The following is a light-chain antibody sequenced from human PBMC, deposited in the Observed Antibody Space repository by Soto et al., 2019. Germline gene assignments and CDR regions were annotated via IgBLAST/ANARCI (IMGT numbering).Light chain of an antibody. CDR1: SSDVGGYNY. CDR2: EVY. CDR3: SAYAGSSTWV. J-gene: IGLJ2*01. Sequence: QSAPTQPPSASGCPGQSVTFSCTGTSSDVGGYNYVSWYQQYPGKAPKLMTYEVYKRPSGVPDRFSGSKSGNTASLTVSGLQPEDEADYYCSAYAGSSTWVFGGGTKLTVL. V-gene: IGLV2-8*01.